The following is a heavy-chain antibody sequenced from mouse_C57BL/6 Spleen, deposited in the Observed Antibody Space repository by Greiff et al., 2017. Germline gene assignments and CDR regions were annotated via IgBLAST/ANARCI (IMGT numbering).Heavy chain of an antibody. CDR2: IDPSDSYT. Sequence: QVQLQQPGAELVRPGTSVKLSCKASGYTFTSYWMHWVKQRPGQGLEWIGVIDPSDSYTNYNQKFKGKATLTVDTSSSTAYMQLSSLTSEDSAVYYCANKVDDYDYWGQGTTLTVSS. CDR3: ANKVDDYDY. V-gene: IGHV1-59*01. J-gene: IGHJ2*01. CDR1: GYTFTSYW. D-gene: IGHD2-4*01.